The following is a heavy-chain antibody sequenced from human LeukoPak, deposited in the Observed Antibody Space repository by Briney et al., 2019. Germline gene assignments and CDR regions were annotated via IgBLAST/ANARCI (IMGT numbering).Heavy chain of an antibody. J-gene: IGHJ4*02. D-gene: IGHD3-16*01. Sequence: PSETLSLTCTVSGGSISSYYWGWIRQPPGKGLEWIGSIYYSGSTYYNPSLKSRVTISVDTSKNQFSLKLSSVTAADTAVYYCARDWGSKTALDYWGQGTLVTASS. V-gene: IGHV4-39*07. CDR2: IYYSGST. CDR3: ARDWGSKTALDY. CDR1: GGSISSYY.